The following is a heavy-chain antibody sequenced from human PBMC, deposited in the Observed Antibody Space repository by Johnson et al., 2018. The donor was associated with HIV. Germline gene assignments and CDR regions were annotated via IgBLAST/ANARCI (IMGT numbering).Heavy chain of an antibody. CDR1: GFTFSDYY. CDR2: ISSNGGST. Sequence: QVQLVESGGGLVKPGGSLRLSCAASGFTFSDYYMSWIRQAPGKGLEYVSAISSNGGSTYYANSVKGRFTISRDNAKNSLYLQMNSLRAEDTALYYCARGAVGGTTYAFDIWGQGTMVTVSS. V-gene: IGHV3-11*01. J-gene: IGHJ3*02. CDR3: ARGAVGGTTYAFDI. D-gene: IGHD1-26*01.